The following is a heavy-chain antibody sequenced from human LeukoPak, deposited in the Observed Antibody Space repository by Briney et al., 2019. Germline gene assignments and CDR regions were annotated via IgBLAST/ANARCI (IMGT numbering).Heavy chain of an antibody. CDR3: ARGRHPYYYYGMDV. Sequence: SETLSLTCTVSGDSISSGGYYWSWIRQHPGKGLEWIGYIYYSGSTYYNPSLKSRVTISVDTSKNQFSLKLSSVTAADTAVYYCARGRHPYYYYGMDVWGQGTTVTVSS. CDR2: IYYSGST. CDR1: GDSISSGGYY. V-gene: IGHV4-31*03. J-gene: IGHJ6*02.